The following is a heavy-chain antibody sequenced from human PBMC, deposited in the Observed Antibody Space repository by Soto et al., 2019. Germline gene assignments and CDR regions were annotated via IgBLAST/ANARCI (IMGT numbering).Heavy chain of an antibody. V-gene: IGHV1-69*13. CDR2: VIPIFGTA. CDR3: ARDLGLCSGGSCCSVQNWFDP. D-gene: IGHD2-15*01. CDR1: GGTFSSYA. J-gene: IGHJ5*02. Sequence: WASVKVSCKASGGTFSSYAISWVRQAPGQGLEWMGGVIPIFGTANYAQKFQGRVTITADESTSTAYMELSSLRSEDTAVYYCARDLGLCSGGSCCSVQNWFDPWGQGNFVTVSS.